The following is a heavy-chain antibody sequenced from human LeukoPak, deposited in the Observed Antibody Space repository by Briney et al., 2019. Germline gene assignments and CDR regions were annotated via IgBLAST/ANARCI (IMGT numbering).Heavy chain of an antibody. CDR2: IYYSGST. Sequence: SETLSLTCTVSGGSISSYYWSWIRQPPGKGLEWIGYIYYSGSTNYNPSLKSRVTISVDTSKNQFSLKLSSVTAADTAVYYCARVFRGETWGSYRSLGYYYYYMDVWGKGTTVTISS. CDR1: GGSISSYY. J-gene: IGHJ6*03. V-gene: IGHV4-59*01. CDR3: ARVFRGETWGSYRSLGYYYYYMDV. D-gene: IGHD3-16*02.